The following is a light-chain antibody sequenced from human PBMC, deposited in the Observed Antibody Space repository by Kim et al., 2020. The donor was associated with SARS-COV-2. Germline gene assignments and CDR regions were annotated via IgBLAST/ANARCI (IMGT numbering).Light chain of an antibody. CDR1: QVFSNY. CDR2: AAS. V-gene: IGKV1-27*01. J-gene: IGKJ1*01. Sequence: DIQMTQSPSSLSASVGDRVTITCRTSQVFSNYLAWYQQKPGKVPKLLIYAASTLQSGVPSRFSGSGSGTDFTLTISSLQPEDVATYYCQKYDSAPWTFGQGTKVDIK. CDR3: QKYDSAPWT.